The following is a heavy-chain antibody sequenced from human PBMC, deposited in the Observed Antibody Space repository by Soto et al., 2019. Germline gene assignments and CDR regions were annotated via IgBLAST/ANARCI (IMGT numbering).Heavy chain of an antibody. V-gene: IGHV1-18*01. J-gene: IGHJ6*02. CDR2: ISADSGYT. CDR3: ARDRPPGSLYGMDA. CDR1: GYIFTTYG. Sequence: QIQLVQSGGGVERPGASVTVSCEASGYIFTTYGLSWVRQTPAHGLGWMGWISADSGYTQYAQFLQDRLTMTRDTSTNPGYMELRDLTSDDTGIYYCARDRPPGSLYGMDAWGQGTAVTVSS.